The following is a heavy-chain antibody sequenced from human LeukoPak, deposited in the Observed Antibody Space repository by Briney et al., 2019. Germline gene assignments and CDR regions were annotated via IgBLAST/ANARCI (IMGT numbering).Heavy chain of an antibody. D-gene: IGHD4/OR15-4a*01. CDR2: ITGSGDGT. CDR1: GFTFSSYG. J-gene: IGHJ4*02. CDR3: AKAGLVRGGALDS. V-gene: IGHV3-23*01. Sequence: GGSLRLSCAASGFTFSSYGMTWVRQAPGKGLEWVSSITGSGDGTSAADSVKGRFSISRDNSKNTLFLQMNSLRVEDTAVYYCAKAGLVRGGALDSWGQGTLVTVSS.